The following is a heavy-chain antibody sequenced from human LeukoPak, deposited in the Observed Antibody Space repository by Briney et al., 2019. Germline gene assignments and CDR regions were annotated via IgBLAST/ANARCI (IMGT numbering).Heavy chain of an antibody. J-gene: IGHJ5*02. CDR2: ICSSGST. CDR1: GGSISKSDSY. CDR3: ARFRYYDFWSGHNWFDP. D-gene: IGHD3-3*01. Sequence: PSETLSLTCTVSGGSISKSDSYWTWVRQPPGKGLEWIAYICSSGSTNYNPSLKSRVTISVDTSKNQFSLKLSSVTAADTAVYYCARFRYYDFWSGHNWFDPWGQGTLVTVSS. V-gene: IGHV4-61*08.